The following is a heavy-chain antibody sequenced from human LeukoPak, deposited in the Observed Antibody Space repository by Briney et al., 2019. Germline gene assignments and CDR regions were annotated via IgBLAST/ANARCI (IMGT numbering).Heavy chain of an antibody. CDR3: AREMQYLANFDS. Sequence: GGSLRLSCAASGFTFSSYWMSWVRQAPGKGLEWVANIKPDGSGKYYVDSVTGRFTISRDNAKSSLYLQMNSLRAEDTAVFCCAREMQYLANFDSWGQGTLVTVSS. D-gene: IGHD2-8*01. CDR1: GFTFSSYW. J-gene: IGHJ4*02. V-gene: IGHV3-7*01. CDR2: IKPDGSGK.